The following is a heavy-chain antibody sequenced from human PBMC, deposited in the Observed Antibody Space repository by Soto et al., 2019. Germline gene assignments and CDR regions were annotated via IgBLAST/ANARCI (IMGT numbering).Heavy chain of an antibody. CDR3: ATVATGGYDWFDP. CDR2: ISSSSSYI. J-gene: IGHJ5*02. Sequence: GGSLRLSCAASGFTFSSYSMNWVRQAPGKGLEWVSSISSSSSYIYYADSVKGRFTTFRDNAKNTLYLQLNSLTAEDTAVYYCATVATGGYDWFDPWGQGTLVTVSS. V-gene: IGHV3-21*01. CDR1: GFTFSSYS. D-gene: IGHD7-27*01.